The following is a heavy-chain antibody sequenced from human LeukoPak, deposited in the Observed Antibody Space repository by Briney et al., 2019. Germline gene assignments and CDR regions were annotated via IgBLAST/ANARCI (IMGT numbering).Heavy chain of an antibody. V-gene: IGHV4-59*12. D-gene: IGHD3-16*02. Sequence: SETLSLTCTVSGGSISSYYWSWIRQPPGKGLEWIGYIYYSGSTNYNPSLKSRVTISVDTSKNQFSLKLSSVTAADTAVYYCARARFYVWGSYRPTFDYWGQGTLVTVSS. CDR3: ARARFYVWGSYRPTFDY. CDR1: GGSISSYY. J-gene: IGHJ4*02. CDR2: IYYSGST.